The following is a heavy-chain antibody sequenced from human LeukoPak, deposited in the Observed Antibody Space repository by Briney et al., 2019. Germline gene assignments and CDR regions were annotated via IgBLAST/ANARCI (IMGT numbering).Heavy chain of an antibody. CDR2: IKSKTEGGTT. J-gene: IGHJ4*02. V-gene: IGHV3-15*01. CDR3: TTGGSPY. D-gene: IGHD3-10*01. CDR1: GFTFTNAW. Sequence: PGGSLRLSCAASGFTFTNAWMSWVRQAPGKGLEWVGRIKSKTEGGTTDYAAPVKGRFTISRDDSKKTLYLQMNSLKTEDTAVYYCTTGGSPYWGQGTLVTVSS.